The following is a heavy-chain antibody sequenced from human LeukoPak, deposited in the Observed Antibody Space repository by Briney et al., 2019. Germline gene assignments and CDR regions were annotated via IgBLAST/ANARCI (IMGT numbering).Heavy chain of an antibody. D-gene: IGHD6-19*01. V-gene: IGHV3-30*03. CDR3: AGGDKNGWYFYY. Sequence: GTSLRLSCAASGFTFRNHGIHWVRQAPGKGLEWVAVVSYDGRSLHYADSVRGRFTISRDNAKNSLYLQMSSLRAEDTALYLCAGGDKNGWYFYYWGQGTLVTVSS. CDR1: GFTFRNHG. J-gene: IGHJ1*01. CDR2: VSYDGRSL.